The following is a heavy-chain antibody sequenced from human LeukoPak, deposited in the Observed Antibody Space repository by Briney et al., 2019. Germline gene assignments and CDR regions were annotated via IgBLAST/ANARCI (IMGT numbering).Heavy chain of an antibody. CDR2: IHNSGNT. D-gene: IGHD4-17*01. V-gene: IGHV4-39*01. J-gene: IGHJ5*02. CDR3: ARTSTVTTRWFDR. CDR1: GDSFRSSGYY. Sequence: ETLSLTCTVSGDSFRSSGYYWGWIRQPPGKGLEWIGTIHNSGNTYYNPSLKGRVAIFGDTSKNQFSLNLSSVTAADTATYYCARTSTVTTRWFDRWGQGTLATVSS.